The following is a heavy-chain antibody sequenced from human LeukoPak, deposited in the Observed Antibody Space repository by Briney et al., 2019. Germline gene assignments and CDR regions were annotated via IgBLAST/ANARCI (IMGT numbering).Heavy chain of an antibody. J-gene: IGHJ4*02. CDR1: GDSISSGTYY. V-gene: IGHV4-61*02. Sequence: PSETLSLTCTVSGDSISSGTYYWNWIRQPAGKGPEWIGRIYTSGSTNYNPSLRSRVTISVDTSENQISLKLTSVTAADTAVYYCARDRQWLLDYWGQGTLVTVSS. D-gene: IGHD6-19*01. CDR3: ARDRQWLLDY. CDR2: IYTSGST.